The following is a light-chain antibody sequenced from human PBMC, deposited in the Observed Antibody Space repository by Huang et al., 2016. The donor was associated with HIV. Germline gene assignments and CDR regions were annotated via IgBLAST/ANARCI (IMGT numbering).Light chain of an antibody. CDR3: QQRSNWPPN. J-gene: IGKJ4*01. CDR2: NSS. Sequence: EIVLTQSPATLSLSPGERATLSCRASQSVGTYFAWYQQKPGQAPRLLIYNSSNRATGIPARFSGSGSGTDFTLTISSLEPEDFAVYYCQQRSNWPPNFGGGTKVEIK. V-gene: IGKV3-11*01. CDR1: QSVGTY.